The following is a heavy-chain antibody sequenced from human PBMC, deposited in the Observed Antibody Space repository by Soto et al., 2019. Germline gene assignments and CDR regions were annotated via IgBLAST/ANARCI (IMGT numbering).Heavy chain of an antibody. Sequence: QVQLQESGPGLVKPSQTLSLTCSVSSDSMNSGGYYWSWIRQHPGQGLEWIGYIYSNGDTYYNPSLKSRVTISVDTSKNQFSLNLTSVTAADTAVYYCARRGGSSSGYYYYAMDVWGQGTTVTVSS. CDR3: ARRGGSSSGYYYYAMDV. CDR1: SDSMNSGGYY. CDR2: IYSNGDT. J-gene: IGHJ6*02. V-gene: IGHV4-31*03. D-gene: IGHD6-6*01.